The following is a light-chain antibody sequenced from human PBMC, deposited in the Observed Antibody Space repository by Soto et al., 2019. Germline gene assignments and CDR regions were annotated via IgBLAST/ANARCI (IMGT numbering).Light chain of an antibody. Sequence: DIQMTQSPSSLSASVGDRVTITCRASHTISSYLNWYQQKPGKAPKLLIYGASSLQSGVPSRFSGSGSWTNFTLTISSLQPEDFAIYYCQQSYSASITFGPGTKVDIK. CDR3: QQSYSASIT. V-gene: IGKV1-39*01. J-gene: IGKJ3*01. CDR2: GAS. CDR1: HTISSY.